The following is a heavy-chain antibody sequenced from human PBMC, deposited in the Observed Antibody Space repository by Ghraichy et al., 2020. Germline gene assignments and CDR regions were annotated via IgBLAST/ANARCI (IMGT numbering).Heavy chain of an antibody. CDR2: IYYSGST. CDR3: SRGGNWFDP. J-gene: IGHJ5*02. D-gene: IGHD3-16*01. Sequence: SETLSLTCTVSGASISPYYWSWIRQPPGKGLEWIGYIYYSGSTNYNPSLKSRVTISLDTSKKQLSLKLSPVTAADTAVYYCSRGGNWFDPWGQGTLVTVSS. CDR1: GASISPYY. V-gene: IGHV4-59*08.